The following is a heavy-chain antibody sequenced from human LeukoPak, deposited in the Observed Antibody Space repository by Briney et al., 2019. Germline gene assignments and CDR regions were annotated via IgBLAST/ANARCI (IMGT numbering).Heavy chain of an antibody. Sequence: SETLSLTCTFSGGSINNFYWSWIRQPAGKGLEWIGRIHASENTNYNPSLKSRVTMSVDTSKNQFSLRLSSVTAADTAVYYCARGSNYYGSGSAYYYYMDVWGKGTTVTVSS. J-gene: IGHJ6*03. V-gene: IGHV4-4*07. D-gene: IGHD3-10*01. CDR1: GGSINNFY. CDR3: ARGSNYYGSGSAYYYYMDV. CDR2: IHASENT.